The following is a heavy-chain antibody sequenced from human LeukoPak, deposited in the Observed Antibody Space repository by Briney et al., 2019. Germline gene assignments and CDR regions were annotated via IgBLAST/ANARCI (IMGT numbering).Heavy chain of an antibody. Sequence: ASVKVSCKASGGTFSSYAISWVRQAPGQGLEWMGWMNPNSGNTGYAQKFQGRVTITRNTSISTAYMELSSLRSEDTAVYYCARVIAAEGYYYYMDVWGKGTTVTVSS. CDR2: MNPNSGNT. V-gene: IGHV1-8*03. CDR1: GGTFSSYA. D-gene: IGHD6-13*01. J-gene: IGHJ6*03. CDR3: ARVIAAEGYYYYMDV.